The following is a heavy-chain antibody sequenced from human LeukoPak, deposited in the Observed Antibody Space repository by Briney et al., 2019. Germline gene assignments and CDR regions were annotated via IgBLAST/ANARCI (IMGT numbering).Heavy chain of an antibody. V-gene: IGHV1-69*06. CDR1: GRTYSSYD. D-gene: IGHD1-1*01. J-gene: IGHJ6*03. CDR2: NLPLCGTA. Sequence: PGASVSVLCRASGRTYSSYDISWAPHPPRQGLEEMRGNLPLCGTANYAQKFQGRVTISADRSTSTAYMQLSSLRSEDTAVYYCARDLLVYNTRPGYMDVWGKGGTVTVSS. CDR3: ARDLLVYNTRPGYMDV.